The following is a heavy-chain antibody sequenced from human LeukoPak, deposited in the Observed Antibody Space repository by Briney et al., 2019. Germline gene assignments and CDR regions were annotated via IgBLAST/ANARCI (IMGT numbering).Heavy chain of an antibody. CDR1: GGSISNYY. D-gene: IGHD6-19*01. CDR2: IYSSGTT. J-gene: IGHJ6*02. Sequence: SETLSLTCNVSGGSISNYYWTWIRQPAEKGLEWIGRIYSSGTTTYNPSLKSRVAMSVDTSRNQFSLKLSSVTAADTAVYYCARVSPIAVAGSSYYYAMDVWGQGTTVTVSS. V-gene: IGHV4-4*07. CDR3: ARVSPIAVAGSSYYYAMDV.